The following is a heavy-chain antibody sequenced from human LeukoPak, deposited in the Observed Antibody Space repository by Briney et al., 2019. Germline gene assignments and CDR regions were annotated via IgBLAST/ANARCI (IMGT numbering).Heavy chain of an antibody. CDR2: IKQDGREI. CDR1: GFSFSSYW. CDR3: ARGEYYYDGGY. D-gene: IGHD3-22*01. Sequence: GGSLRLSCAASGFSFSSYWMSWVRQAPGKGLEWVANIKQDGREIYYVDSVRGRFTISRDNAKNSLYLQMNSLRAEDTAVYYCARGEYYYDGGYWGQGTLVTVS. V-gene: IGHV3-7*03. J-gene: IGHJ4*02.